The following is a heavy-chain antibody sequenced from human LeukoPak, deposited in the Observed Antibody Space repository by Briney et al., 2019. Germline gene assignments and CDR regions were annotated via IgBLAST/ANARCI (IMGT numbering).Heavy chain of an antibody. CDR3: SRGGVLWFGELLSSVESFDY. D-gene: IGHD3-10*01. CDR2: IIPIFGTA. V-gene: IGHV1-69*13. J-gene: IGHJ4*02. CDR1: GGTFSSYA. Sequence: SVKVSCKASGGTFSSYAISWVRQAPGQGLEWMGGIIPIFGTANYAQKFQGRVTITADESTSTAYMELSSLRSEDTAVYYCSRGGVLWFGELLSSVESFDYWGQGTLVTVSS.